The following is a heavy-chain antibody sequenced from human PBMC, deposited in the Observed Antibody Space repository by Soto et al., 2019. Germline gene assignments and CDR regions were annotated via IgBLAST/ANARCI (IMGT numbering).Heavy chain of an antibody. V-gene: IGHV3-30*03. CDR1: GFTFSSYG. Sequence: QVQLVESGGGVVQPGRSLRLSCAASGFTFSSYGMHWVRQAPGKGLEWVAVISYDGSNKYYADSVKGRFTISRDNSKNTLYLQMNSLRAEDTAVYYCARDLYGSGIDYWGQGTLVTVSS. J-gene: IGHJ4*02. CDR2: ISYDGSNK. CDR3: ARDLYGSGIDY. D-gene: IGHD3-10*01.